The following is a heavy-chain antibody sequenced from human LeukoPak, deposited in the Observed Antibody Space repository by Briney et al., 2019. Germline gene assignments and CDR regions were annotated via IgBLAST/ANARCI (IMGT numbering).Heavy chain of an antibody. CDR3: ARDGAGYSMGDAFDI. J-gene: IGHJ3*02. Sequence: SETLSLTCTVSGGSISSYYWSWIRQPPGKGLEWIGYIYYSGSTNYNPSLKSRVTISVDTSKNQFSLKLSSVTAADTAVYYCARDGAGYSMGDAFDIWGQGTMVTVSS. CDR1: GGSISSYY. V-gene: IGHV4-59*01. CDR2: IYYSGST. D-gene: IGHD6-13*01.